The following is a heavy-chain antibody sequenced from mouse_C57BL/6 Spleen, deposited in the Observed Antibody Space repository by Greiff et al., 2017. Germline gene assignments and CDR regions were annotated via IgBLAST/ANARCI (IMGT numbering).Heavy chain of an antibody. CDR1: GFSLTSYA. V-gene: IGHV2-9-1*01. CDR3: ARDYYGSSYFDD. Sequence: VQLQESGPGLVAPSQSLSITCTVSGFSLTSYAISWVRQPPGKGLEWLGVIWTGGGTHYNSALKFRLSISKDNSKSQVFLKMNSLQTDDTARYYCARDYYGSSYFDDWGQGTTLTVSS. CDR2: IWTGGGT. J-gene: IGHJ2*01. D-gene: IGHD1-1*01.